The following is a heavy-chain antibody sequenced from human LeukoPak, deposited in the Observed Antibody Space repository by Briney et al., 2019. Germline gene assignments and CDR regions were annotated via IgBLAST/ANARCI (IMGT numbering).Heavy chain of an antibody. D-gene: IGHD1-26*01. CDR3: SGRESSGSPWAH. CDR2: IRPDGSEQ. V-gene: IGHV3-7*01. Sequence: GGSLRLSCAASGFPFTSFWMDWVRQTPGRGLEWLANIRPDGSEQYYVDSVRGRFTISRDNAKNSVYLDMNNLRVDDTGVYYCSGRESSGSPWAHGGKGPVDSVSS. J-gene: IGHJ1*01. CDR1: GFPFTSFW.